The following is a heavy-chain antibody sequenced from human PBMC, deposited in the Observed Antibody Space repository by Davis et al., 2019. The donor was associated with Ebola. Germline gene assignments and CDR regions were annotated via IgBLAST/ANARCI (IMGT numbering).Heavy chain of an antibody. J-gene: IGHJ4*02. Sequence: SETLSLTCTVSGDSISSGSYYWSWIRQPAGKGLEWIGHVYTSGTTNYNPSLKSRVTISGDTSKNQFSLKLTSVTAADTAVYYCARDRHETSGYGFWGQGTLVTVSA. D-gene: IGHD3-22*01. CDR3: ARDRHETSGYGF. CDR1: GDSISSGSYY. V-gene: IGHV4-61*09. CDR2: VYTSGTT.